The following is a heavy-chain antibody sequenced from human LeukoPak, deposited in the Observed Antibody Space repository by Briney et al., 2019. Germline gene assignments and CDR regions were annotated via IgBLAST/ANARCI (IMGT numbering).Heavy chain of an antibody. CDR3: ARGADYGDAGY. CDR2: IYTSGST. Sequence: SQTLSLTCTVSGGSINSGSYYWSWIRQPAGKGLEWIGRIYTSGSTNYNPSLKSRVTISVDTSKNQFSLKLSSVTAADTAVYYCARGADYGDAGYWGQGTLVTVSS. D-gene: IGHD4-17*01. V-gene: IGHV4-61*02. CDR1: GGSINSGSYY. J-gene: IGHJ4*02.